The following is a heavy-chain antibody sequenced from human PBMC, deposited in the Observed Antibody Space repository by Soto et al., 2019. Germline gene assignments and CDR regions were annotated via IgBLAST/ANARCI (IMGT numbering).Heavy chain of an antibody. CDR3: ARDYMVRGVMRWFDP. CDR2: IYHRGST. V-gene: IGHV4-4*02. CDR1: GGSISSSNW. Sequence: QVQLQESGPGLVKPSGTLSLTCAVSGGSISSSNWWRWVRQPPGKGLEWIGEIYHRGSTNYNPSLKSRVAISVDKSKNQFSLKLSSVPAADTAVYYCARDYMVRGVMRWFDPWGQGTLVTVSS. J-gene: IGHJ5*02. D-gene: IGHD3-10*01.